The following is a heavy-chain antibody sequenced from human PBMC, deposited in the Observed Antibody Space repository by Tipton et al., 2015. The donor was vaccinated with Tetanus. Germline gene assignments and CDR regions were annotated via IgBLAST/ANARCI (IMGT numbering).Heavy chain of an antibody. CDR1: GFTLSSYG. D-gene: IGHD4-17*01. Sequence: RSLRLSCAASGFTLSSYGMHWVRQAPGKGLEWVAVISYDGSNKYYADSVKGRFTISRDNSKNTLYLQMNSLRAEDTAVYYCAKGVNTEYWGQGTLVTVSS. CDR3: AKGVNTEY. J-gene: IGHJ4*02. CDR2: ISYDGSNK. V-gene: IGHV3-30*18.